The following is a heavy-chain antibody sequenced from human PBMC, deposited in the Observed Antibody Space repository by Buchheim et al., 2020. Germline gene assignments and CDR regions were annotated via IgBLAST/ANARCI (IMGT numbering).Heavy chain of an antibody. Sequence: QVQLVESGGGLVKPGGSLRLSCAASGFTFSDYYMSWIRQAPGKGLEWVSYISSSGSTIYYADSVKGRFTISRDNATNSLYLQMNSLRAEDTAVYYCARDLVGSSSSWYRAHYYYYGMDVWGQGTT. V-gene: IGHV3-11*01. D-gene: IGHD6-13*01. J-gene: IGHJ6*02. CDR3: ARDLVGSSSSWYRAHYYYYGMDV. CDR2: ISSSGSTI. CDR1: GFTFSDYY.